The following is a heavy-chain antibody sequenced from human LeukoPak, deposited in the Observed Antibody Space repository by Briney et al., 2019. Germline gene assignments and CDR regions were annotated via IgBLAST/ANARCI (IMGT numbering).Heavy chain of an antibody. CDR2: ISYDGSNK. CDR3: ARAAAGKRGVYNWFDP. Sequence: QSGGSLRLSCAASGFTFGSYAMHWVRQAPGKGLEWVAVISYDGSNKYYADSVKGRFTISRDNSKNTLYLQMNSLRAEDTAVYYCARAAAGKRGVYNWFDPWGQGTLVTVSS. J-gene: IGHJ5*02. CDR1: GFTFGSYA. D-gene: IGHD6-13*01. V-gene: IGHV3-30-3*01.